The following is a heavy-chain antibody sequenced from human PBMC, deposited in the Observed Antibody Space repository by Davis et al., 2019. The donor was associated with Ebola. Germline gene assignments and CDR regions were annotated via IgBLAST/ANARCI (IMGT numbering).Heavy chain of an antibody. D-gene: IGHD3-10*01. V-gene: IGHV3-7*03. CDR1: GFTFSSYW. Sequence: PGGSLRLSCAASGFTFSSYWMSWVRQAPGKGLEWVANIKQDGSEKYYVDSVKGRLTISRDNAKNSLYLQMNSLRAEDTAVYYCAREGTIRGVNFDYWGQGTLVTVSS. J-gene: IGHJ4*02. CDR3: AREGTIRGVNFDY. CDR2: IKQDGSEK.